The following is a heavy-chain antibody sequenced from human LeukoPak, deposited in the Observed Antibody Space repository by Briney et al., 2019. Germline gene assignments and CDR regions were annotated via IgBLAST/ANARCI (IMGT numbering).Heavy chain of an antibody. CDR1: GFTFSSFA. Sequence: PGGSLRLSCSASGFTFSSFAMHWVRQAPGKGLEYVSAISSNGGGTYYADSVKDRFTISRDNSKKTLFLQMSSLRAGDTAVYYCVKDQGTRYYYGSGSYYDYWGQGTLVTVSS. D-gene: IGHD3-10*01. CDR2: ISSNGGGT. J-gene: IGHJ4*02. V-gene: IGHV3-64D*06. CDR3: VKDQGTRYYYGSGSYYDY.